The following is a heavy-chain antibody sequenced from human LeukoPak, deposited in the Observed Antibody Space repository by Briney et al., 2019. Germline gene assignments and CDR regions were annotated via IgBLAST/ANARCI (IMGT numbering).Heavy chain of an antibody. J-gene: IGHJ4*02. CDR3: ARSMVREDFDY. D-gene: IGHD3-10*01. CDR1: GASISSFY. V-gene: IGHV4-59*08. CDR2: IYYSGNT. Sequence: SETLSLTCTVSGASISSFYWSWVRQPPGRGLEWIAYIYYSGNTNHNPSLKSRVTISLDTSENQFSLKLSSVTAADTAVYYCARSMVREDFDYWGQGTLVTVSS.